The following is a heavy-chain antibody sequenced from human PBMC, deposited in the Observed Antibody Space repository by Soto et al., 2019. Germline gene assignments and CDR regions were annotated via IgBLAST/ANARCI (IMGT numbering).Heavy chain of an antibody. J-gene: IGHJ3*01. D-gene: IGHD1-26*01. V-gene: IGHV2-5*02. CDR3: ARSRYTGSHSEPFEF. CDR2: IYWDDDK. Sequence: SGPTLVNPTQTLTLTCTLSGFSISTSGVSVGWIRQPPGKALEWLALIYWDDDKRYSPSLKTRLTITKDTSKNQVVLTMTDMDPVDTATYYCARSRYTGSHSEPFEFWGLGTMVTVSS. CDR1: GFSISTSGVS.